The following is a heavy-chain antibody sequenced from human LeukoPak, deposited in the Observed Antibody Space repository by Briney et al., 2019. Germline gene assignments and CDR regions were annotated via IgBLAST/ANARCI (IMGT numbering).Heavy chain of an antibody. V-gene: IGHV4-39*07. Sequence: SETLSLTCTVSGGSISSSSYYWGWIRQPPGKGLEWIGSIYYSGSTYYNPSLKSRVTMSVDTSKNQFSLKLSSVTAADTAVYYCARERRARWLQFDAFDIWGQGTMVIVSS. CDR2: IYYSGST. CDR1: GGSISSSSYY. J-gene: IGHJ3*02. CDR3: ARERRARWLQFDAFDI. D-gene: IGHD5-24*01.